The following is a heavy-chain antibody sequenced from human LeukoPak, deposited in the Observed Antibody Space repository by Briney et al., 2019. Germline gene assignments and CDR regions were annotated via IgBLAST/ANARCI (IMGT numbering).Heavy chain of an antibody. V-gene: IGHV4-31*03. CDR1: GGSISSGGYY. Sequence: PSQTLSLTCTVSGGSISSGGYYWSWIRQHPGKGLEWIGYIYYSGSTYYNPSLKSRVTISVDTSTNQFSLKLSSVTAADTAVYYCARDVRQTGIAAAGTNWFDPWGQGTLVTVSS. J-gene: IGHJ5*02. CDR2: IYYSGST. CDR3: ARDVRQTGIAAAGTNWFDP. D-gene: IGHD6-13*01.